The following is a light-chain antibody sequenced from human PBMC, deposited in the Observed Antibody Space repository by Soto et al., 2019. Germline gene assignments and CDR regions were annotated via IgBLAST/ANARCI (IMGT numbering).Light chain of an antibody. CDR1: TGAVTSGHF. Sequence: QAVVTQEPSLTVSPGGTVTLTGGSRTGAVTSGHFPYWFQQKPGQAPRSLIYDTTRKYSWTPARFSVSLIGGKAALTLSGAQPEDEGVYYCLLSFGAAVVFGGGTQRTVL. CDR2: DTT. J-gene: IGLJ2*01. V-gene: IGLV7-46*01. CDR3: LLSFGAAVV.